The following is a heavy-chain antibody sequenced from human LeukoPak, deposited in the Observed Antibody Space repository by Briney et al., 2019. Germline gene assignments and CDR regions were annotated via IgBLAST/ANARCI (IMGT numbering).Heavy chain of an antibody. CDR1: GFTFSSYN. J-gene: IGHJ4*02. D-gene: IGHD1-26*01. Sequence: GGSLRLSCAASGFTFSSYNMNWVRQAPGKGLEWVSSITSGSSYLYYADSVKGRFTISRDNAKNSLYLQMNSLRAEDTAVYYCARGAMKTNYYHDYFDYWGQGTLVTVSS. V-gene: IGHV3-21*04. CDR3: ARGAMKTNYYHDYFDY. CDR2: ITSGSSYL.